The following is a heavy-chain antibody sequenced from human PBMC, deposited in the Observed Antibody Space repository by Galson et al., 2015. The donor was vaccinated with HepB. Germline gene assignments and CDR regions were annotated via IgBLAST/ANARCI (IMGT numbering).Heavy chain of an antibody. CDR2: ISYDGSNK. V-gene: IGHV3-30-3*01. CDR1: GFTFSSYA. D-gene: IGHD6-13*01. J-gene: IGHJ3*02. Sequence: SLRLSCAASGFTFSSYAMHWVRQAPGRGLEWVAVISYDGSNKYYADSVKGRFTTSRDNSKNTLYLQMNSLRVEDTAVYYCARVLVQQLVRLGFDIWGQGTMVTVSS. CDR3: ARVLVQQLVRLGFDI.